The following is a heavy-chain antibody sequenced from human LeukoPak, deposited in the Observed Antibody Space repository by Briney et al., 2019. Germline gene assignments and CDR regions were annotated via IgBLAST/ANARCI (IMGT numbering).Heavy chain of an antibody. J-gene: IGHJ4*02. V-gene: IGHV3-15*01. Sequence: WIRQAPGKGLEWVGRIKRKSDGGTTDYAAPVKGRFTISRDDSKNTLYLQMNSLKSEDTAVYYCTTELDVRPNHYWGEGTLVTVSS. CDR2: IKRKSDGGTT. CDR3: TTELDVRPNHY. D-gene: IGHD1-14*01.